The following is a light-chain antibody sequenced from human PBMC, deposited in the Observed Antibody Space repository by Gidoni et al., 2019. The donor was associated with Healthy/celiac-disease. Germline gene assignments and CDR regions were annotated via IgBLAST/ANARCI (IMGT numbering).Light chain of an antibody. CDR1: QSISSW. J-gene: IGKJ1*01. Sequence: DIQMTQSPSTLSASVGDRVTITCRASQSISSWLAWYQQKPGKAPTLLIYKASSLESGVPSRFSGSGSGTEFTLTISSLQPDDFATYYCQQYHSYPWTFGQGTKVEIK. CDR2: KAS. CDR3: QQYHSYPWT. V-gene: IGKV1-5*03.